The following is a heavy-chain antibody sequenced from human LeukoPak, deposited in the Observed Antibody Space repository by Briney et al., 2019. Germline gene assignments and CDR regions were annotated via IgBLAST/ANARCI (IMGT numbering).Heavy chain of an antibody. V-gene: IGHV1-69*05. D-gene: IGHD5-12*01. CDR1: GGTFSSYA. Sequence: GASVKVSCKASGGTFSSYAISWVRQAPGQGLEWMGGIIPIFGTANYAQKFQGRVTITTDESTSTAYMELSSLRSEDTAVYYCARVLRHDGGRLLPYYYYMDVWGKGTTVTVSS. CDR2: IIPIFGTA. J-gene: IGHJ6*03. CDR3: ARVLRHDGGRLLPYYYYMDV.